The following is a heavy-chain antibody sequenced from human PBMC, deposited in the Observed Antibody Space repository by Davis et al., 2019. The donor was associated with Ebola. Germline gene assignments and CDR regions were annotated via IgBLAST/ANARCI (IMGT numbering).Heavy chain of an antibody. D-gene: IGHD1-26*01. V-gene: IGHV3-30*03. Sequence: PGGSLRLSCAASGFTFNTYGMHWVRQAPGKGLEWVALISYAGSNIYYADSVNGRFTISRDNSKNTLYLQMNSLRVEDTAVYYCATGVGYYYDSWGQGTLVTVSS. CDR1: GFTFNTYG. CDR2: ISYAGSNI. J-gene: IGHJ4*02. CDR3: ATGVGYYYDS.